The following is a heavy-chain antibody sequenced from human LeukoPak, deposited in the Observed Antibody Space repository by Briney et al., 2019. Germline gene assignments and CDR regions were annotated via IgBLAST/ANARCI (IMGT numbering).Heavy chain of an antibody. CDR2: INPSGGST. D-gene: IGHD4-17*01. V-gene: IGHV1-46*01. CDR3: ARDDYGDCRFDY. Sequence: GASVKVSCKASGYTFTSYYMHWVRQAPGQGLEWMGIINPSGGSTSYAQKFQGRVTMTRDTSTSTAYMELRSLRSDDTAVYYCARDDYGDCRFDYWGQGTLVTASS. J-gene: IGHJ4*02. CDR1: GYTFTSYY.